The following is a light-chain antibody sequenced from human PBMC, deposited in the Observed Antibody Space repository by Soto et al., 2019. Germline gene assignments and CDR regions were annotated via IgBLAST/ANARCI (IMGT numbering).Light chain of an antibody. J-gene: IGLJ2*01. V-gene: IGLV1-51*01. CDR1: SSNIGDNY. CDR3: GTWDSSLGAGV. Sequence: QSVLTQPPSVSAAPGQKVTISCTGSSSNIGDNYVSWFQQFPGTAPQLLIYGDNERPSGIPDRFSAPKSGTSATLGITGLRTGDEADYYCGTWDSSLGAGVFGGGTQLTVL. CDR2: GDN.